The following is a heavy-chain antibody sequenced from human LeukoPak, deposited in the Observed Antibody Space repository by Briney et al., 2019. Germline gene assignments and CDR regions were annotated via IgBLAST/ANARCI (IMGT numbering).Heavy chain of an antibody. CDR2: IRYDGSNK. CDR3: ARGGGSSSCPGY. J-gene: IGHJ4*02. CDR1: GFTFSTYG. V-gene: IGHV3-30*02. D-gene: IGHD6-13*01. Sequence: GGSLRLSCAASGFTFSTYGLHWVRQAPGKGLEWVAFIRYDGSNKYYADSVKGRFTISRDNSKNTLYLQMNSLRAEDTAVYYCARGGGSSSCPGYWGQGTLVTVSS.